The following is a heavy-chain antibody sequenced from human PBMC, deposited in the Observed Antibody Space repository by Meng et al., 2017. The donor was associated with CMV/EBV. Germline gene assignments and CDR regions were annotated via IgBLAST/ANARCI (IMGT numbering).Heavy chain of an antibody. J-gene: IGHJ5*02. Sequence: SDAMHWVSEARGKGREGVEVISYDGSNKYYADSVKGRLTISRDNSKNTLYLQMNSMRAEDTAVYYCARCPEITIFGVAYDLNWFDPWGQGTLVTVSS. D-gene: IGHD3-3*01. CDR1: SDA. CDR2: ISYDGSNK. V-gene: IGHV3-30*04. CDR3: ARCPEITIFGVAYDLNWFDP.